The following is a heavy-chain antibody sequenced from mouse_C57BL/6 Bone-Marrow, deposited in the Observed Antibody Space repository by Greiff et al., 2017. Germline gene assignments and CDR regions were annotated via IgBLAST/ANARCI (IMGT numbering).Heavy chain of an antibody. CDR3: AATMVTTSH. Sequence: QVQLQQSGAELAKPGASVKLSCKASGYTFTSYWMHWVKQRPGQGLEWIGYINPSSGYTKYNQKFKDKATLTADKASSTASMQLSSLTYEDSAVYYCAATMVTTSHWGQGTTLTVSS. CDR2: INPSSGYT. D-gene: IGHD2-2*01. V-gene: IGHV1-7*01. CDR1: GYTFTSYW. J-gene: IGHJ2*01.